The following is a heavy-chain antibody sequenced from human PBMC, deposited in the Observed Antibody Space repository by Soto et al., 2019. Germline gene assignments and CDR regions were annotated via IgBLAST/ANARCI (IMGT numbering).Heavy chain of an antibody. J-gene: IGHJ6*02. CDR3: ARVRDSFGLDV. CDR1: GGSITGAYY. Sequence: SETLSIRCNVSGGSITGAYYWNWIRQHPGKGLEWIGSIHYRGTTDYNPSLKSRITISLDRSKNQFALKLSSVTAADTAVYYCARVRDSFGLDVWGQGTTVTVS. D-gene: IGHD2-15*01. V-gene: IGHV4-31*03. CDR2: IHYRGTT.